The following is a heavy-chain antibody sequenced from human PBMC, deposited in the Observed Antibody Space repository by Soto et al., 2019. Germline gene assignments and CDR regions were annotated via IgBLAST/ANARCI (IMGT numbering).Heavy chain of an antibody. V-gene: IGHV3-30-3*01. Sequence: QVQLVESGGGVVQPARSLRLSCAASGFTFSSYAMHWVRQAPGKGLEWVAVISYDGSNKYYADSVKGRFTISRDNSKNTLYLQMNSLRAEDTAVYYCARGYQSSDYYYYGMDVWGQGTTVTVSS. J-gene: IGHJ6*02. D-gene: IGHD2-2*01. CDR1: GFTFSSYA. CDR3: ARGYQSSDYYYYGMDV. CDR2: ISYDGSNK.